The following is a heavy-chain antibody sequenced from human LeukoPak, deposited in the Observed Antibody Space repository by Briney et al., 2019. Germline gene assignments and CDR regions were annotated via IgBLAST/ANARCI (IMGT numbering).Heavy chain of an antibody. CDR3: ARGHYDILTGYYEYGFDI. V-gene: IGHV4-59*08. J-gene: IGHJ3*02. Sequence: SETLSLTCTVSGGSISSYYWSWIRQPPGKGLEWIGYIYYSGSTNYNPSLKSRVTISVDTSKNQFSLKLSSVTAADTAVYYCARGHYDILTGYYEYGFDIWGQGTMVTVSS. D-gene: IGHD3-9*01. CDR1: GGSISSYY. CDR2: IYYSGST.